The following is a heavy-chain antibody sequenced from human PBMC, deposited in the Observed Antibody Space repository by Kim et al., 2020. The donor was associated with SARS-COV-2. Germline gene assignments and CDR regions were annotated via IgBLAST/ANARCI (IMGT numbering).Heavy chain of an antibody. Sequence: SETLSLTCAVYGGSFSGYYWSWIRQPPGKGLEWIGELNHSGSTNYNPSLKSRVTISVDTSKNQFSLKLSSVTAADTAVYYCARVHDDYWGQGTLVTVSS. CDR2: LNHSGST. V-gene: IGHV4-34*01. CDR1: GGSFSGYY. J-gene: IGHJ4*02. CDR3: ARVHDDY.